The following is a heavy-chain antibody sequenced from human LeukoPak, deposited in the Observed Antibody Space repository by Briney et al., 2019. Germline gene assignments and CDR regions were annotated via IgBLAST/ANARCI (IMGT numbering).Heavy chain of an antibody. CDR1: GGSISSGGYY. J-gene: IGHJ5*02. V-gene: IGHV4-31*03. Sequence: SETLSLTCTVSGGSISSGGYYWSWIRQPPGKGLEWIGYISYSGSTYYNPSLKGRVTISADTSKNQFSLRLSSVTAADTAVYHCAKNGQSGFSFDPWGQGTLVTVSS. D-gene: IGHD5-12*01. CDR3: AKNGQSGFSFDP. CDR2: ISYSGST.